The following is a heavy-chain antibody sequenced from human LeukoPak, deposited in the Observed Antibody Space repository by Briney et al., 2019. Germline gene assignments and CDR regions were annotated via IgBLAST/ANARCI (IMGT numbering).Heavy chain of an antibody. J-gene: IGHJ4*02. Sequence: PGGSLRLSCAASGFTFSSSWMTWVRQAPGKGLEWVANIKPDGSAKNYVGFVQGRFTISRDNTKNSVYLQMSSLRVEDTAVYFCAQDVAYNAFDYWGQGTLVTVSS. CDR2: IKPDGSAK. CDR1: GFTFSSSW. D-gene: IGHD1-14*01. CDR3: AQDVAYNAFDY. V-gene: IGHV3-7*01.